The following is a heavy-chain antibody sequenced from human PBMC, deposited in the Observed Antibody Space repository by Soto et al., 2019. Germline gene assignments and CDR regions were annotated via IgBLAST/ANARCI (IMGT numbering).Heavy chain of an antibody. Sequence: APVKVSCNASGYTFSSYDINWARQNTGQGLERMGWMKTNSGNPGKALKCQGRVNTTRNTSISTAYMGLGTLRSDETTVYYCASPGPMLAGCFGGGGSWYVGPGYYYYVLDVWGQGTTVTVSS. V-gene: IGHV1-8*01. D-gene: IGHD2-15*01. CDR3: ASPGPMLAGCFGGGGSWYVGPGYYYYVLDV. CDR1: GYTFSSYD. CDR2: MKTNSGNP. J-gene: IGHJ6*02.